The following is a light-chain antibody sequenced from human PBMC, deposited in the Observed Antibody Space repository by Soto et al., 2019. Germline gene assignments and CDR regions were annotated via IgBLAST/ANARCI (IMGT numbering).Light chain of an antibody. J-gene: IGLJ1*01. CDR1: SSDVGGYNY. CDR2: DVS. Sequence: HSALTQPASVSGSPGQSITISCTGTSSDVGGYNYVSWYQQHPGKAPKLMIYDVSNRPSGVSNRFSGSKSGNTASLTISGLQAEDEADYYCSSYTSSSLRVFGTGTKLTVL. V-gene: IGLV2-14*01. CDR3: SSYTSSSLRV.